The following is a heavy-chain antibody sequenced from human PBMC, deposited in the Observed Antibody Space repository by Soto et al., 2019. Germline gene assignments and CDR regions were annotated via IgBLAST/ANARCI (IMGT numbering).Heavy chain of an antibody. V-gene: IGHV4-59*01. CDR2: ISSSGNT. CDR1: DGSISNFY. CDR3: ARGQRFSDWFDP. J-gene: IGHJ5*02. D-gene: IGHD3-3*01. Sequence: SETLSLTCTVSDGSISNFYWSWIRQPPGKGLEWIGYISSSGNTNYNPSLKSRVSISVDTSKNQFSLNLTSVTAADTAVYYCARGQRFSDWFDPWGQGTLVTVSS.